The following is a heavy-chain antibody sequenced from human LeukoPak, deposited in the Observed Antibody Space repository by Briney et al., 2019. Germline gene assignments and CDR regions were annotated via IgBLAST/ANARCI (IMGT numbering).Heavy chain of an antibody. J-gene: IGHJ4*02. CDR2: ISYDGSSR. Sequence: GGSLRLSCAASGFTFSNYAMHWARQAPGKGLEWVTLISYDGSSRYYADSVKGRFTISRDNSKNTLYLQMNSLRAEDTAVYYCARDRYHGSGSYSHDYWGQGTLVTVSS. CDR3: ARDRYHGSGSYSHDY. CDR1: GFTFSNYA. V-gene: IGHV3-30*12. D-gene: IGHD3-10*01.